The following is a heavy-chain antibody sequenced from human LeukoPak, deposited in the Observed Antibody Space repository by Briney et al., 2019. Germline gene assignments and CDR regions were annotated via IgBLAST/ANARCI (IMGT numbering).Heavy chain of an antibody. CDR1: GYTFSGFY. J-gene: IGHJ4*02. CDR2: INPKNGDT. D-gene: IGHD5-18*01. CDR3: ARDGRLRNGYDNFYI. V-gene: IGHV1-2*02. Sequence: ASVKVSCKASGYTFSGFYINWVRQAPGQGLEWMGWINPKNGDTHYAQDFLGRVAMTRDTSISTAYMELSRLTSDDTAVYYCARDGRLRNGYDNFYIWGQGTLVTVSS.